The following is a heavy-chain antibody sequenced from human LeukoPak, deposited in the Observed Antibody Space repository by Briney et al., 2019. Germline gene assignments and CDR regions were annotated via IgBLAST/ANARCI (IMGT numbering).Heavy chain of an antibody. CDR2: IFGSGTT. J-gene: IGHJ4*02. V-gene: IGHV4-4*08. Sequence: SETLSLTCTVSGGSITSYYWSWIRQPPGKGLEWIGYIFGSGTTNYNPSVKSRVTISVDTSKNQFSLKLSSVTAADTAVYYCARPVGYCSGANCYEYFDYWGQGTLVTVTS. CDR1: GGSITSYY. D-gene: IGHD2-2*01. CDR3: ARPVGYCSGANCYEYFDY.